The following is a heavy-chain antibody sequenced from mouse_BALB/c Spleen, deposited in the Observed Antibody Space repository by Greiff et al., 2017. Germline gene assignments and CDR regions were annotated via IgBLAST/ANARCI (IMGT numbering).Heavy chain of an antibody. J-gene: IGHJ2*01. CDR1: GFTFSSYG. V-gene: IGHV5-6*01. CDR2: ISSGGSYT. CDR3: ARQDGNYHFDY. Sequence: EVKVVESGGDLVKPGGSLKLSCAASGFTFSSYGMSWVRQTPDKRLEWVATISSGGSYTYYPDSVKGRFTISRDNAKNTLYLQMSSLKSEDTAMYYCARQDGNYHFDYWGQGTTLTVSS. D-gene: IGHD2-1*01.